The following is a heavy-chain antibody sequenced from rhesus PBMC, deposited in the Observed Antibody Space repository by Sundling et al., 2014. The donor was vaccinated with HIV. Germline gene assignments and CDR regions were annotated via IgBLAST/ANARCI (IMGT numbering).Heavy chain of an antibody. J-gene: IGHJ4*01. CDR2: IDPKTGAA. CDR3: VTIFRLPH. CDR1: GYTFTDYY. D-gene: IGHD3-3*01. V-gene: IGHV1-138*01. Sequence: QVQLVQSGAEVKKPGASVKVSCKASGYTFTDYYMHWVRQPPGQGLEWVGRIDPKTGAADYAQKLQGRVTMTSDTSTTTVYMELSSLISDDTAMYYCVTIFRLPHWGQGALVTVSS.